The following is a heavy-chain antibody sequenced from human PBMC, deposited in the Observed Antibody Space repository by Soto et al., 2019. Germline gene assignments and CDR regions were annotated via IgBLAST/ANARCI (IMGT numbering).Heavy chain of an antibody. CDR1: GGSFSGYY. V-gene: IGHV4-34*01. D-gene: IGHD5-18*01. Sequence: SETLSLTCAVYGGSFSGYYWSWIRQPPGKGLEWMGEIHHSGSTNYNPSLKSRVTISVDTSKNQFSLKLSSVTAADTAVYYCARGHTASYYYYGMDVWGQGTTVTVSS. CDR3: ARGHTASYYYYGMDV. CDR2: IHHSGST. J-gene: IGHJ6*02.